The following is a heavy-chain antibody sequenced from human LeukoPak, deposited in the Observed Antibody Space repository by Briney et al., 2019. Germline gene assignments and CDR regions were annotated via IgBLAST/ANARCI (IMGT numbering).Heavy chain of an antibody. CDR2: ISSSGSTI. CDR1: GFTFSSYE. Sequence: PGGSLRLSCAASGFTFSSYEMNWVRQAPGKGLEWVSYISSSGSTIYYADSVKGRFTISRDNAKNSLCLQMNSLRAEDTAVYYCARGGDYPAFDIWGQGTMVTVSS. D-gene: IGHD4-17*01. V-gene: IGHV3-48*03. CDR3: ARGGDYPAFDI. J-gene: IGHJ3*02.